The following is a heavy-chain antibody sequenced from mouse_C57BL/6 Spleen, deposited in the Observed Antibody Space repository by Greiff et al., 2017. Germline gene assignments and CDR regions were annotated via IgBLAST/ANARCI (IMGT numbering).Heavy chain of an antibody. CDR1: GYSITSGYY. V-gene: IGHV3-6*01. CDR3: ASPYDGYSWFAY. CDR2: ISYDGSN. D-gene: IGHD2-3*01. Sequence: VQLQQSGPGLVKPSQSLSLTCSVTGYSITSGYYWNWIRQFPGNKLEWMGYISYDGSNNYNPSLKNRISITRDTSKNQFFLKLNSVTTEDTATYYCASPYDGYSWFAYWGQGTLVTVSA. J-gene: IGHJ3*01.